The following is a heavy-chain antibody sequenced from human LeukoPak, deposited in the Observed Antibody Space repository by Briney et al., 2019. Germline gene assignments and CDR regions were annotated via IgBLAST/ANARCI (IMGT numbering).Heavy chain of an antibody. CDR1: GYTFTSYY. Sequence: ASVKVSCKASGYTFTSYYMHWVRQAPGQGLEWMGIINPSGGSTSYAQKFQGRVTMTRDMSTSTVYMELSSLRSEGTAVYYCARVEPYYDFWSGYLSGGAFDYWGQGTLVTVSS. CDR2: INPSGGST. J-gene: IGHJ4*02. D-gene: IGHD3-3*01. CDR3: ARVEPYYDFWSGYLSGGAFDY. V-gene: IGHV1-46*01.